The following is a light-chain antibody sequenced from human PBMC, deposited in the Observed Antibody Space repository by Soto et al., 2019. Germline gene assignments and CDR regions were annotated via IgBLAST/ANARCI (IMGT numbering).Light chain of an antibody. J-gene: IGLJ2*01. CDR2: RDN. CDR3: AAWDDSLSAVV. CDR1: SSNIGSNY. Sequence: QSVLTQPPSASGTPGQWVTISCSGSSSNIGSNYVYWYQQLPGTAPNLLIYRDNQRPSGVPDRFSGSKSGTSASLAISGLLSDDEADYYCAAWDDSLSAVVFGGGTKLTVL. V-gene: IGLV1-47*01.